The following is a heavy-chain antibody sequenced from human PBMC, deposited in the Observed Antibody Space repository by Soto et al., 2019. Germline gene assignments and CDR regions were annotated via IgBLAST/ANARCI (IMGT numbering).Heavy chain of an antibody. CDR3: ARIESIARNWFDP. CDR2: IDPVDSYA. Sequence: GESLKISCKGSGFSFTNYWISWVRQMPGKGLEWMGNIDPVDSYANYSPSFQGHVTFSVDTSISTAYLQWSSPKDSDTAMYFCARIESIARNWFDPWGQGTLVTVSS. V-gene: IGHV5-10-1*01. CDR1: GFSFTNYW. D-gene: IGHD6-13*01. J-gene: IGHJ5*02.